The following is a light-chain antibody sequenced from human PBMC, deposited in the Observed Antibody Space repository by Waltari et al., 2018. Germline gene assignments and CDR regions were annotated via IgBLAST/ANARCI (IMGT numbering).Light chain of an antibody. Sequence: QSVLTQPPSVSGAPGQSVTISCTGSSSKIGAGYDVHWYQQIPGSAPKVLIYRDDNRPSGVPGRFSGSKSGTSASLSVTGLHVEDEADYFCQSFDRDLNAVLFGGGTKLTVL. J-gene: IGLJ2*01. CDR2: RDD. CDR3: QSFDRDLNAVL. CDR1: SSKIGAGYD. V-gene: IGLV1-40*01.